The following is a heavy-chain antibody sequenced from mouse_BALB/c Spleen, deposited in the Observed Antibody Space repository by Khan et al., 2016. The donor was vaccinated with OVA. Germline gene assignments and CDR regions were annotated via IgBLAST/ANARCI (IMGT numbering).Heavy chain of an antibody. CDR2: ISSAGSYT. V-gene: IGHV5-6*01. J-gene: IGHJ3*01. Sequence: EVELVESGGDLVKPGGSLKLSCAASGFIFSNYDMSWVRQTPDKRLEWVATISSAGSYTYHSDSVKGRFTISRDNAKNTLNLQMSSLQSADTAMYFCIGQGYDGAWFAYWGQGTLVTVSA. CDR3: IGQGYDGAWFAY. D-gene: IGHD2-2*01. CDR1: GFIFSNYD.